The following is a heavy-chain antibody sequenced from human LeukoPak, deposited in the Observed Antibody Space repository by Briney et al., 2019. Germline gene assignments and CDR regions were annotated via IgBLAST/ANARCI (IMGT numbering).Heavy chain of an antibody. D-gene: IGHD5-18*01. CDR1: GGTFSSYA. Sequence: SVKVSCKASGGTFSSYAISWVRQAPGQGLEWMGGIIPIFGTANYAQKFQGRVTITADKSTSTAYMELSSLRSEDTAVYYCASRRGYSYDDYYYYYMDVWGKGTTVTVSS. J-gene: IGHJ6*03. CDR3: ASRRGYSYDDYYYYYMDV. V-gene: IGHV1-69*06. CDR2: IIPIFGTA.